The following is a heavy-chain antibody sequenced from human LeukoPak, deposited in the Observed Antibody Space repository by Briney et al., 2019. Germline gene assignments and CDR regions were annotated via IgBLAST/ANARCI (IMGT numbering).Heavy chain of an antibody. Sequence: GASVKVSCKASGYTFTSYYMHWVRQAPGQGLEWMGMINPSGGSTTYAQKFQGRVTMTRDTSTSTVYMQLSSLSSEDTAIYYCARDFNGDGGYYFDYWGQGTLVTVPS. CDR2: INPSGGST. J-gene: IGHJ4*02. V-gene: IGHV1-46*01. D-gene: IGHD3-10*01. CDR1: GYTFTSYY. CDR3: ARDFNGDGGYYFDY.